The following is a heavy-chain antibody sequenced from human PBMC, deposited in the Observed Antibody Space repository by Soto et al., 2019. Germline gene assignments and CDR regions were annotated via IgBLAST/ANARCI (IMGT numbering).Heavy chain of an antibody. V-gene: IGHV4-39*01. CDR1: GGSISSSSYY. Sequence: QLQLQESGPGLVKPSETLSLTCTVSGGSISSSSYYWGWIRQPPGKGLEWIGSIYYSGSTYYNPSLKSRVTXXVXTXXNQFSLKLSSVTAADTAVYYCARRKVVAHDWYFDLWGRGTLVTVSS. J-gene: IGHJ2*01. CDR3: ARRKVVAHDWYFDL. CDR2: IYYSGST. D-gene: IGHD3-22*01.